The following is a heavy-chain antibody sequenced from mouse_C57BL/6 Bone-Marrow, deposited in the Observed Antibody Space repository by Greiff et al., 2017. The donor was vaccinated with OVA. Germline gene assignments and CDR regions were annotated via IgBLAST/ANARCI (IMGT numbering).Heavy chain of an antibody. Sequence: EVKLMESGGGLVQPKGSLKLSCAASGFSFNTYAMNWVRQAPVKGLEWVARIRSKSNNYATYYADSVKDRFTISRDDSESMLYLQMNNLKTEDTAMYYCVRHGYYAMDYWGQGTSVTVSS. J-gene: IGHJ4*01. CDR2: IRSKSNNYAT. CDR3: VRHGYYAMDY. V-gene: IGHV10-1*01. CDR1: GFSFNTYA.